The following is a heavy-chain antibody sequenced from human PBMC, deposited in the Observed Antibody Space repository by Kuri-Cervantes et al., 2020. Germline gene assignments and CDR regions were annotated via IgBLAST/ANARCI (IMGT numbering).Heavy chain of an antibody. J-gene: IGHJ6*02. Sequence: SVKVSCKASGGTFSSYAINWVRQAPGQGLEWMGGIIPIFGTANYAQKFQGRVTITADESTSTAYMELSSLRSEDTAVYYCARAHGVMDNYYYGMDVWGQGTTVTVSS. CDR2: IIPIFGTA. V-gene: IGHV1-69*13. CDR3: ARAHGVMDNYYYGMDV. D-gene: IGHD3-16*01. CDR1: GGTFSSYA.